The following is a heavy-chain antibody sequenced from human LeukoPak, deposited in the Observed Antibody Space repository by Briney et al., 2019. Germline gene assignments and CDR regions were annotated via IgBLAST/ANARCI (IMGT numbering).Heavy chain of an antibody. V-gene: IGHV3-21*01. CDR2: ISSSSSYI. D-gene: IGHD6-19*01. CDR3: ARDGGVGRIAVAGTFDY. CDR1: GFTFSSYS. Sequence: PGGSLRLSCAASGFTFSSYSMNWVRQAPGKGLEWVSSISSSSSYIYYADSVKGRFTISRDNAKISLYLQMNSLRAEDTAVYYCARDGGVGRIAVAGTFDYWGQGTLVTVSS. J-gene: IGHJ4*02.